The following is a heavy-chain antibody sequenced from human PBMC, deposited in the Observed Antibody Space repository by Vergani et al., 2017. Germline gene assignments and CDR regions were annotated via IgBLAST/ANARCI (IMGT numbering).Heavy chain of an antibody. D-gene: IGHD5-24*01. V-gene: IGHV3-23*01. CDR1: GFTFSSHA. Sequence: EVQLLQSEGAVVQPGGSLRLSCVASGFTFSSHAMSWVRQGHGQGLEWVSSIKNTGDSTHYADSGKVRFTISRDTSMTTLYLQMNSLRVEDTAAYYCGRGSDNYNWGQGTLVTVSS. CDR3: GRGSDNYN. CDR2: IKNTGDST. J-gene: IGHJ4*02.